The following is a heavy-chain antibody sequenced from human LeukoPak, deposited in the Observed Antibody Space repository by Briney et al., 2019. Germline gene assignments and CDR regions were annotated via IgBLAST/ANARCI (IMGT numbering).Heavy chain of an antibody. D-gene: IGHD4-11*01. CDR3: ARDPYKNKDYTNYGAFGI. V-gene: IGHV3-30*02. CDR1: GFTFSSCG. Sequence: GGSLRLSCAASGFTFSSCGMHWVRQAPGEGLEWVAFIRYDGKNTYYADSVKGRFTVSRDNAKRSLYLEMASLRVEDTAVFYCARDPYKNKDYTNYGAFGIWGQGTMVTVSS. CDR2: IRYDGKNT. J-gene: IGHJ3*02.